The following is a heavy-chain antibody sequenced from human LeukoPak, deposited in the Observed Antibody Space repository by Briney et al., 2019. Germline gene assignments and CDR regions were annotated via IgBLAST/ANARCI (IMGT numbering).Heavy chain of an antibody. CDR2: ISSSSSTI. J-gene: IGHJ4*02. CDR1: GFTFSSYS. V-gene: IGHV3-48*01. Sequence: PGGSLRLSCAASGFTFSSYSMNWVRQAPGKGLEWVSYISSSSSTIYYADSVKGRFTIPRDNAKNSLYLQMNSLRAEDTAVYYCARALVGYSSSWGKFFGGEVSDVFDYWGQGTLVTVSS. D-gene: IGHD6-13*01. CDR3: ARALVGYSSSWGKFFGGEVSDVFDY.